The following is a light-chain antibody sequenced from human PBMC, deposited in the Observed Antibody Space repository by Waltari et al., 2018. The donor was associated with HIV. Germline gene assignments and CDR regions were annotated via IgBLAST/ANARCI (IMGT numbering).Light chain of an antibody. CDR2: RNN. Sequence: QSVLTQPPSASGTPGQRVTISCSGSSSNIGTNYVYWYQQLPGTAPKLLIYRNNQRPSGVPDRFSGSKSGNSASLAISGLRSEDEADYYCAAWRDSLSAVVFGGGTKLTVL. CDR1: SSNIGTNY. J-gene: IGLJ2*01. CDR3: AAWRDSLSAVV. V-gene: IGLV1-47*01.